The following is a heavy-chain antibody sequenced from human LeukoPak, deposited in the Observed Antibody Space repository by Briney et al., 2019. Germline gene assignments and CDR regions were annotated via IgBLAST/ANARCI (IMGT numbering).Heavy chain of an antibody. CDR2: IGAYNGNT. D-gene: IGHD6-13*01. CDR3: ARDQMNIAAAGAYFDY. Sequence: WVRQAPGQGLEWMGWIGAYNGNTKYGQKLQGRVTMTTDTSTSTAYMELRSLRSDDAAVYYCARDQMNIAAAGAYFDYWGQGTLVTVSS. V-gene: IGHV1-18*01. J-gene: IGHJ4*02.